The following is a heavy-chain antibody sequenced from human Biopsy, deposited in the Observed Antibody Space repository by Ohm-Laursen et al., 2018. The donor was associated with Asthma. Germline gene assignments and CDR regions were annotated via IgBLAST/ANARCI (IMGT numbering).Heavy chain of an antibody. V-gene: IGHV3-11*04. Sequence: SLRLSCAASGFTFSDYYMSWIRQAPGKGLEWISYINGKGNSIEYADSVKGRFTISRDNAKNTLYLEMNSLRAEDTAVYYCARGPAWQQLDNWGQGTLVTVSS. D-gene: IGHD6-13*01. J-gene: IGHJ4*02. CDR3: ARGPAWQQLDN. CDR1: GFTFSDYY. CDR2: INGKGNSI.